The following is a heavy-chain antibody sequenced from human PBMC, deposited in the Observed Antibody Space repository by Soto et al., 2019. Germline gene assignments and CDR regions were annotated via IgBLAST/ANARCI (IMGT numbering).Heavy chain of an antibody. CDR1: GFTFSSYE. CDR2: ISSSGSTV. D-gene: IGHD3-3*01. Sequence: PGGSLRLSCAASGFTFSSYEMNWVRQAPGKGLEWVSYISSSGSTVYYADSVKGRFTISRDNAKNSLYLQMNSLRAEDTAVYYCARKVYDFWSGATSYGMDVWGQGTTVTVSS. V-gene: IGHV3-48*03. CDR3: ARKVYDFWSGATSYGMDV. J-gene: IGHJ6*02.